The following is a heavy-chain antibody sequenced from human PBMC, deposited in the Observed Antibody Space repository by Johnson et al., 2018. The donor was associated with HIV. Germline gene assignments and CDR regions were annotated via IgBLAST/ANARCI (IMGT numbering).Heavy chain of an antibody. CDR1: GFTFSSYA. J-gene: IGHJ3*02. CDR2: ISYDGSNK. CDR3: AREGKYLAGAEDAFDI. V-gene: IGHV3-30*04. Sequence: QVQLVESGGGVVQPGRSLRLSCAASGFTFSSYAMHWVRQAPGKGLEWVAVISYDGSNKYYADSVKGRFTISRENAKNTLYLQMNSLRAEDTAVYYCAREGKYLAGAEDAFDIWGQGTMVTVSS. D-gene: IGHD2/OR15-2a*01.